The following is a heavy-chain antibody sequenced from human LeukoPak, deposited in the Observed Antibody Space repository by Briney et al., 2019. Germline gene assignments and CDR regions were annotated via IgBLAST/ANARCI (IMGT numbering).Heavy chain of an antibody. CDR1: GYTFTSYY. J-gene: IGHJ4*02. V-gene: IGHV1-46*01. D-gene: IGHD3-22*01. CDR2: INPSSGTI. CDR3: ARGGYNYDSSGYPGF. Sequence: ASVKVSCKASGYTFTSYYIHWVRQDPGQGLEWMGIINPSSGTIDYAQKFQGRVTMTRDMSTSTVHMELSSLRSEDTAVYYCARGGYNYDSSGYPGFWGQGTLVTVSS.